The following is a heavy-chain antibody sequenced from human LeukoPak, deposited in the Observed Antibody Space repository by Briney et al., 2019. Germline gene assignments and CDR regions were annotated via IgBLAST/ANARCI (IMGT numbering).Heavy chain of an antibody. CDR1: GFIFSNDG. J-gene: IGHJ4*02. Sequence: RAGGSLRLSCAASGFIFSNDGMHWVRQAPGKGLEWVAGISYDGNDKYYADSVKGRFTISRDNSKNTLYLQMNSLRAEDTAVYYCAKVYGDYSETFDYWGQGTLVTVSS. V-gene: IGHV3-30*18. CDR3: AKVYGDYSETFDY. CDR2: ISYDGNDK. D-gene: IGHD4-17*01.